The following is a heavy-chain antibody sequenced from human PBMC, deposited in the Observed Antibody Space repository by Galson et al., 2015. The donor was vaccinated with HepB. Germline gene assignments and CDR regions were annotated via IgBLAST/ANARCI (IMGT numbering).Heavy chain of an antibody. D-gene: IGHD3-3*01. V-gene: IGHV1-69*13. J-gene: IGHJ5*02. Sequence: SVKVSCKAPGGTFSSYAISWVRQAPGQGLEWMGGIIPIFGTANYAQKFQGRVTITADESTSTAYMELSSLRSEDTAVYYCARDYYDSSVWFDPWGQGTLVTVSS. CDR1: GGTFSSYA. CDR2: IIPIFGTA. CDR3: ARDYYDSSVWFDP.